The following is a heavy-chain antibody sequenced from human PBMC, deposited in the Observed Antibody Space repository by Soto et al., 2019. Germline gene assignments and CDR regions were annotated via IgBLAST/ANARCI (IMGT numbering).Heavy chain of an antibody. J-gene: IGHJ6*02. Sequence: ASVKVSCKTSGYTFTGYYMHWVGQAPGQGLEWMGWINPNSGGTNYAQKFQGRVTMTRDTSISTAYMELNRLRSDDTAVYYCARDCVGIIAVADPSVCGMDVWGQGTTVTVSS. V-gene: IGHV1-2*02. CDR2: INPNSGGT. CDR3: ARDCVGIIAVADPSVCGMDV. CDR1: GYTFTGYY. D-gene: IGHD6-19*01.